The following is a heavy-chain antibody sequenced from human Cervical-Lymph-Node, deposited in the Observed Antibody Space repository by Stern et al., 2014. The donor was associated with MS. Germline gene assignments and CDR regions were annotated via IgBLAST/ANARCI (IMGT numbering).Heavy chain of an antibody. J-gene: IGHJ6*02. CDR1: GFTFDDYA. Sequence: EVKLVESGGGLVQPGRSLRLSCAASGFTFDDYAMHWVRQAPGKGLEWVSGISWNSGSIGYADSVKGRFTISRDNAKNSLYLQMNSLRAEDTALYYCAKDQTLYYYYGMDVWGQGTTVTVSS. CDR2: ISWNSGSI. CDR3: AKDQTLYYYYGMDV. V-gene: IGHV3-9*01.